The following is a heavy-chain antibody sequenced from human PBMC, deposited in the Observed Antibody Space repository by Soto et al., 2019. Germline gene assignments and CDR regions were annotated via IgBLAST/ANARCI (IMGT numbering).Heavy chain of an antibody. Sequence: QVQLVESGGGLVKPGGSLRLSCAASGFTFSDYYMSWIRQAPGKGLEWVSYISSSGGSTYYADSVKGRFTISRDNSKNTLYLQMNSLRAEDTAVYYCAKPPPTYSSGSRLTDYWGQGTLVTVSS. CDR3: AKPPPTYSSGSRLTDY. CDR2: ISSSGGST. J-gene: IGHJ4*02. D-gene: IGHD3-22*01. CDR1: GFTFSDYY. V-gene: IGHV3-11*01.